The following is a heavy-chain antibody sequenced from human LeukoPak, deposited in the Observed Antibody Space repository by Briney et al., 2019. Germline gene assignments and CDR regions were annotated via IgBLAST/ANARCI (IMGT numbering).Heavy chain of an antibody. CDR1: GYTFTSYY. D-gene: IGHD3-10*01. CDR2: INPSGGST. V-gene: IGHV1-46*01. Sequence: ASVKVSCKASGYTFTSYYMHWVRQAPGQGLEWMGIINPSGGSTSYAQKFQGRVTMTRDTSTSTVYMELSSLRSEDTAVYYCARGLEWYYGSGSPRRGTFDYWGQGTLVTVSS. CDR3: ARGLEWYYGSGSPRRGTFDY. J-gene: IGHJ4*02.